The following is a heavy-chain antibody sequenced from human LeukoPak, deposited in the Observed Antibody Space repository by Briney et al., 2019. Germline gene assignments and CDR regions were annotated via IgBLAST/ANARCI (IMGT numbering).Heavy chain of an antibody. V-gene: IGHV3-74*01. D-gene: IGHD3-10*01. CDR2: INSDGSTT. J-gene: IGHJ4*02. CDR1: GFSFNNYW. Sequence: PGGSLSLSCAASGFSFNNYWMHWVRQTPGKGLVWVSRINSDGSTTTYADSVKGRFTISRDNAKNTLYLQMNSLRAEDTAVYYCARGNYYGSGTCYSPSSYWGQGTRVTVSS. CDR3: ARGNYYGSGTCYSPSSY.